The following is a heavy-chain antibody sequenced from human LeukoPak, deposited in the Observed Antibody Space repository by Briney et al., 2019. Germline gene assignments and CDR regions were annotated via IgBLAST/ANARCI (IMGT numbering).Heavy chain of an antibody. CDR1: GFTFSRFG. CDR3: AKDQDGAVVVLLKDAFDI. J-gene: IGHJ3*02. CDR2: TRYDGSNK. V-gene: IGHV3-30*02. D-gene: IGHD2-2*01. Sequence: GGSLRLSCAASGFTFSRFGMHWVRQAPGKGLEWVAFTRYDGSNKDYADSVKGRFTISRDNSKNTLYLQMNSLRPEDTAVYCAKDQDGAVVVLLKDAFDIWGQGTMVTVSS.